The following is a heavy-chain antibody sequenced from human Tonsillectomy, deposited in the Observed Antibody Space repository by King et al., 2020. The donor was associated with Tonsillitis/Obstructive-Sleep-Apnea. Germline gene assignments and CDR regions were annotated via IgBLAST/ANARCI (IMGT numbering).Heavy chain of an antibody. Sequence: VQLVQSGAEVKKPGESLRISCKGSGYSFTNYWINWVRQMPGKGLEWMGRIDPSDSYNNYSPSFQGHVTISGDKSIRAAYLQWSSLKASDTAMYYCASEVGPTTVWGQGTLVTVSS. CDR1: GYSFTNYW. J-gene: IGHJ4*02. D-gene: IGHD1-26*01. V-gene: IGHV5-10-1*01. CDR2: IDPSDSYN. CDR3: ASEVGPTTV.